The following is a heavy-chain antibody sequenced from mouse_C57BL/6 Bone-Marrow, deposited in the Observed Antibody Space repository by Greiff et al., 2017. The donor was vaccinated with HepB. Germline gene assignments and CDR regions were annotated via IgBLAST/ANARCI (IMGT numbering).Heavy chain of an antibody. J-gene: IGHJ3*01. D-gene: IGHD2-2*01. V-gene: IGHV1-15*01. CDR1: GYTFTDYE. Sequence: VQLQQSGAELVRPGASVTLSCKASGYTFTDYEMHWVKQTPVHGLEWIGAIDPETGGTAYNQKFKGKATLTADKSSSTAYMELRSLTSEDSAVYFCARRGVTKGFAYWGQGTLVTVSA. CDR3: ARRGVTKGFAY. CDR2: IDPETGGT.